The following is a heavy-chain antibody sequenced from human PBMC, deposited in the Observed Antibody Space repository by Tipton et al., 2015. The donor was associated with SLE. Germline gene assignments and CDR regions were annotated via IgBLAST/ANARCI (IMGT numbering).Heavy chain of an antibody. Sequence: VQLVQSGAEVKKSGATVKISCKVSGYTFIDYNIHWVQQAPGKGLEWVGLVDPEDGETLYAENFQGRVTITADTSIDTVYVELSSLRSEDTAVYYCAASVGATAFDYWGQGTLVTVSS. V-gene: IGHV1-69-2*01. CDR2: VDPEDGET. J-gene: IGHJ4*02. CDR1: GYTFIDYN. D-gene: IGHD1-26*01. CDR3: AASVGATAFDY.